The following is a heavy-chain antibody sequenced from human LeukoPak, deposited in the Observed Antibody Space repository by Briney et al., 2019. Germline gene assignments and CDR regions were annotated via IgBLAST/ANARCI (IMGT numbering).Heavy chain of an antibody. V-gene: IGHV3-48*03. J-gene: IGHJ4*02. Sequence: GGSLRLSCAGSGFTFNNYEMNWVRQARGKGLEWVSYISSSGSTISYADSVKGRFTISRDNAKNSLYLQMNSLRAEDTAVYYCADLGTSTVARTEWGQGTLVTVSS. CDR1: GFTFNNYE. CDR3: ADLGTSTVARTE. D-gene: IGHD1-7*01. CDR2: ISSSGSTI.